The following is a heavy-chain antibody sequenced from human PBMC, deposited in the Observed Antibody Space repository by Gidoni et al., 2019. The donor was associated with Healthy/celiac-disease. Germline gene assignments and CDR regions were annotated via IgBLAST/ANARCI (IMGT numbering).Heavy chain of an antibody. V-gene: IGHV3-33*01. CDR3: ARDGYYGSGSFDY. CDR2: IWYDGSNK. CDR1: GFTFSSYG. Sequence: QVQLVESGGGVVQPGRSLRLSCAASGFTFSSYGMHWVRQAPGKGLEWVAVIWYDGSNKYYADSVKGRFTISRDNSKNTLYLQMNSLRAEDTAVYYCARDGYYGSGSFDYWGQGTLVTVSS. D-gene: IGHD3-10*01. J-gene: IGHJ4*02.